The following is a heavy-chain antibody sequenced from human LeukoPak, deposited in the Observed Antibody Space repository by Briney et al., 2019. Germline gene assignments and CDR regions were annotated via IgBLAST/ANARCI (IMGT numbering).Heavy chain of an antibody. D-gene: IGHD2-15*01. CDR2: INHSGST. J-gene: IGHJ5*02. CDR3: ARAVRLGYCSGGSCYSLHWFDP. CDR1: GGSFSGYY. V-gene: IGHV4-34*01. Sequence: SETLSLTCAVYGGSFSGYYWSWIRQPPGKGLEWIGEINHSGSTNYNPSLKSRVTISVDTSKNQFSLKLSSVTAADTAVYYCARAVRLGYCSGGSCYSLHWFDPWGQGTLVTVSS.